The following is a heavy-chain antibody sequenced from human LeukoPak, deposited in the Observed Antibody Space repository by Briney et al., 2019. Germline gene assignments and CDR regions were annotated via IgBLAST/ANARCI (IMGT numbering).Heavy chain of an antibody. D-gene: IGHD2-2*01. CDR1: GYSSTNYD. Sequence: ASVKVSCKASGYSSTNYDSNWVRQASGQGLDWMGWMNPKSGNTGHAQKFQGRVTMTSNTSISTAYMELSSLRSEDTAVYYCARGPGCTSSSCRYYFDYWGQGTLVTVSS. V-gene: IGHV1-8*01. CDR2: MNPKSGNT. J-gene: IGHJ4*02. CDR3: ARGPGCTSSSCRYYFDY.